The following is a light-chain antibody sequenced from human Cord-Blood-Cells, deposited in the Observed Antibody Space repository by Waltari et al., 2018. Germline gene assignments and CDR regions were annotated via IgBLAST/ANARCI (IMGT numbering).Light chain of an antibody. CDR1: SSDVGGYNY. J-gene: IGLJ1*01. Sequence: QSALTQPASVSVSLGQSITISCTGTSSDVGGYNYVSWYQQHPGKAPKLMIYDVSNRPSGVSNRFSGSKSGNPASLTISGLQAEDEADYYCSSYTSSSTYVFGTGTKVTVL. CDR2: DVS. V-gene: IGLV2-14*01. CDR3: SSYTSSSTYV.